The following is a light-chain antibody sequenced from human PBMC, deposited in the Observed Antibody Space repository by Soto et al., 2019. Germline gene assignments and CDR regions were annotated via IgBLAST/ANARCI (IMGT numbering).Light chain of an antibody. V-gene: IGKV3-20*01. CDR2: GAS. J-gene: IGKJ5*01. CDR3: QQYGSSAPIT. CDR1: QSVTSNY. Sequence: EIVLTQSPDTLSLSPGERATLSCRASQSVTSNYLAWYQQKPGQAPSLLIYGASSRATGIPDRFSGSGSGTDFTLTISRLEPEDFGMYYCQQYGSSAPITFGQGTRVEIE.